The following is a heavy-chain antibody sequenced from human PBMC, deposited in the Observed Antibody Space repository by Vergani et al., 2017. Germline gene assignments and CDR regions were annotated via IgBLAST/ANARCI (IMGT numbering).Heavy chain of an antibody. Sequence: EVQLVQSGAEVKKSGDSLKISCKGSGYSFTSYWIGWVRQMPGTGLEWMGIIYPGDSDTRYSPSFQGQVTISADKSNNTTYLQWSGLKASGTAMYYGAGLANGSYYVVYWDQRTLVTVS. J-gene: IGHJ4*02. CDR1: GYSFTSYW. D-gene: IGHD1-26*01. V-gene: IGHV5-51*01. CDR2: IYPGDSDT. CDR3: AGLANGSYYVVY.